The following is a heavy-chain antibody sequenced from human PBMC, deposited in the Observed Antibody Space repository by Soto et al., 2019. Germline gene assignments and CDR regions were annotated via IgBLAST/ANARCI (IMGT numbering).Heavy chain of an antibody. CDR3: ARGGDYYYGMDV. V-gene: IGHV3-73*01. D-gene: IGHD2-15*01. J-gene: IGHJ6*02. Sequence: PGGSLRLSCAASGFTFSGSAMHWVRQASGKGLEWVGRIRSKANSYATAYAASVKGRFTISRDNSKNTLYLQMNSLRAEDTAVYYCARGGDYYYGMDVWGQGTTVTVSS. CDR2: IRSKANSYAT. CDR1: GFTFSGSA.